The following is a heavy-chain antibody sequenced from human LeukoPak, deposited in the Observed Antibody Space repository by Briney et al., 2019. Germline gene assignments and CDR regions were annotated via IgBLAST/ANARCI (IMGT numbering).Heavy chain of an antibody. Sequence: SQTLSLTCTVSGGSINSRGYYWTWIRQPPGKGLEWIGYIYYIGSTNYNPSLKSRLTMSVDTSKNQFSLRLSSVIAADTAVYYCVRYYDSTGSFDYWGQGTLVTVSS. V-gene: IGHV4-61*08. D-gene: IGHD3-22*01. J-gene: IGHJ4*02. CDR1: GGSINSRGYY. CDR2: IYYIGST. CDR3: VRYYDSTGSFDY.